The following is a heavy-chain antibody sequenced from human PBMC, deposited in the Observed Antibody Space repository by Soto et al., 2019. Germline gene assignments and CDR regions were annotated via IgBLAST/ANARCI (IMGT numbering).Heavy chain of an antibody. Sequence: ASVKVSCKASGYTFTSYDINWVRQATGQGLEWMGWMNPNSGNTGYAQKFQGRVTMTRNTSISTAYMELSSLRSEDTAVDYCARGRVYCSSTSCNDAFDIWGQGTMVTVSS. CDR3: ARGRVYCSSTSCNDAFDI. CDR1: GYTFTSYD. D-gene: IGHD2-2*01. V-gene: IGHV1-8*01. CDR2: MNPNSGNT. J-gene: IGHJ3*02.